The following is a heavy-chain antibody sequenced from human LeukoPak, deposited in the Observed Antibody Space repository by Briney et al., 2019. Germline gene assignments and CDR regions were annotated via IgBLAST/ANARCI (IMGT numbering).Heavy chain of an antibody. CDR3: TRAGRYCSGGSCYSFY. J-gene: IGHJ4*02. V-gene: IGHV3-49*04. D-gene: IGHD2-15*01. CDR1: GFTFNNAW. CDR2: IRSKAHGGTT. Sequence: PGGSLRLSCAASGFTFNNAWMNWVRQAPGKGLEWVGFIRSKAHGGTTEYAASVKGRFTISRDDSKSIAYLQMDSLKTEDTAVYYCTRAGRYCSGGSCYSFYWGQGTLVTVSS.